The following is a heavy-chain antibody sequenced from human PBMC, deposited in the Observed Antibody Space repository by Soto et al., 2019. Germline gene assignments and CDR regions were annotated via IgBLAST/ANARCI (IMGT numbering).Heavy chain of an antibody. Sequence: LGESLKISCKGSQYNFMNFWVGWVRQMPGKGLEWMGIIFPADSDTRFSPSFQGRVTMSVDKSTYTAYLQWSSLEASDTAIYYCTATLTSAMGVWGQGTPVTVSS. J-gene: IGHJ6*02. D-gene: IGHD4-4*01. CDR3: TATLTSAMGV. CDR1: QYNFMNFW. CDR2: IFPADSDT. V-gene: IGHV5-51*01.